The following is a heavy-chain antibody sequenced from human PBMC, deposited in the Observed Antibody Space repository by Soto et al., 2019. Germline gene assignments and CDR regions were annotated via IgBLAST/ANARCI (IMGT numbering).Heavy chain of an antibody. J-gene: IGHJ4*02. Sequence: GGSLRLSCAASGFTFSAYAMSWVRQAPGKGLEWVSAISGTSPSTYYADSVQGRFTISRDSSRKTLFLQMNTLRAEDTAVYFCAIRIVGVYYCGQGTQVPV. CDR1: GFTFSAYA. CDR2: ISGTSPST. D-gene: IGHD3-3*02. V-gene: IGHV3-23*01. CDR3: AIRIVGVYY.